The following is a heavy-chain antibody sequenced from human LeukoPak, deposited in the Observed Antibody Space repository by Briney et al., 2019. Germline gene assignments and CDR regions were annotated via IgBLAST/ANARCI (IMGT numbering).Heavy chain of an antibody. V-gene: IGHV2-70*11. Sequence: SGPTLVNPTQTLTLTCTFSGFSLSTSGMCVSWIRQPPGKALEWLARIDWDDDKYYSTSLKTRLTISKDTSKNQVVLTMTNMDPVDTATYYCARITRYGSRTSRYYFDYWGQGTLVTVSS. CDR1: GFSLSTSGMC. D-gene: IGHD2-2*01. J-gene: IGHJ4*02. CDR2: IDWDDDK. CDR3: ARITRYGSRTSRYYFDY.